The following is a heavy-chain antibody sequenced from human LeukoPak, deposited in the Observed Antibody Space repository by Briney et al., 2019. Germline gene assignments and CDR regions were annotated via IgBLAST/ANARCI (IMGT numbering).Heavy chain of an antibody. J-gene: IGHJ3*02. Sequence: GGSLRLSCAASGFTFTAYTINWVRQAPGKGLERVSYISSSTTDIYYADSVKGRFTISRDNSKNTLYLQMNSLRAEDTAVYYCAKGRSFWDAFDIWGQGTMVTVSS. D-gene: IGHD3-16*02. V-gene: IGHV3-21*04. CDR1: GFTFTAYT. CDR3: AKGRSFWDAFDI. CDR2: ISSSTTDI.